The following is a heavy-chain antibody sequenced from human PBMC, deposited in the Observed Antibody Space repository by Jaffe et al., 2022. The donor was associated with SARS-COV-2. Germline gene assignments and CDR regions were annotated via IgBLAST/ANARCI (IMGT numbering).Heavy chain of an antibody. CDR2: VNPNSGGT. CDR3: ARDDFGGSFDY. CDR1: GYTFTGYY. Sequence: QVQLVQSGADVKKPGASVKVSCKASGYTFTGYYVHWVRQAPGQGLEWMGWVNPNSGGTNYAQRFQGRVTMTTDTSISTAYMELSSLRSDDTAVYYCARDDFGGSFDYWGQGTLVTVSS. V-gene: IGHV1-2*02. J-gene: IGHJ4*02. D-gene: IGHD4-17*01.